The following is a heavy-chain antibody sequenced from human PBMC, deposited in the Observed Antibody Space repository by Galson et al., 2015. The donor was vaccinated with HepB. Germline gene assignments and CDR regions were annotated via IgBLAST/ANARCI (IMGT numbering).Heavy chain of an antibody. CDR1: GYTFTSYD. V-gene: IGHV1-8*01. CDR2: MNPNSGNT. D-gene: IGHD6-13*01. CDR3: ARGGHIAAAAPIDY. Sequence: SVKVSCKASGYTFTSYDINWVRQATGQGLEWMGWMNPNSGNTGYAQKFQGRVTMTRNTSISTAYMELSSLRSEDTAVYYCARGGHIAAAAPIDYWGQGTLVTVSS. J-gene: IGHJ4*02.